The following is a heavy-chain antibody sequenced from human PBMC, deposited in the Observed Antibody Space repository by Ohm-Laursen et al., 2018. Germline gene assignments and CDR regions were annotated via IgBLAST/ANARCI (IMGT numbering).Heavy chain of an antibody. CDR2: ISWNNGYI. Sequence: SLRLSCAASGFSFDNYAMHWVRQAPGKGLEWVSGISWNNGYIGYADSVKGRFTISRDNAKNSLYLQMNSLRAEDTALYYCAKVEGYAGAHWGQGTLVTFSS. J-gene: IGHJ4*02. CDR3: AKVEGYAGAH. D-gene: IGHD3-16*01. CDR1: GFSFDNYA. V-gene: IGHV3-9*01.